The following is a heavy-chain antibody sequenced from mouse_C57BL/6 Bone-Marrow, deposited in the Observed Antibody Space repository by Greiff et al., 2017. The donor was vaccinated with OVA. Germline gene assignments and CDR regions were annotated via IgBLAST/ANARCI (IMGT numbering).Heavy chain of an antibody. D-gene: IGHD1-1*01. Sequence: QVQLKQSGAELARPGASVKLSCKASGYTFTSYGISWVKQRTGQGLEWIGEIYPRSGNTYYNENLKGKATLTADKYTRTAYMGLRSLTSEDSAVYLSATLITTAHCDDWGTGTTLTVSS. CDR2: IYPRSGNT. V-gene: IGHV1-81*01. J-gene: IGHJ2*01. CDR1: GYTFTSYG. CDR3: ATLITTAHCDD.